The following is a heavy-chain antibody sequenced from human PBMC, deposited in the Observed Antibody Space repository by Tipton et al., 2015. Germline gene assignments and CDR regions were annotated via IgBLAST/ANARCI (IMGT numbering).Heavy chain of an antibody. CDR1: GVSISSGGYY. D-gene: IGHD2-15*01. CDR2: IYYTGDT. CDR3: ARSYCSGGSCYYYYGMGV. V-gene: IGHV4-31*03. Sequence: TLSLTCTVSGVSISSGGYYWSWIRQHPGKGLEWIGYIYYTGDTDFNPSLKSRVTISADTSKNQLSLKLSSVTAADTAVYYCARSYCSGGSCYYYYGMGVWGQGTTVTVSS. J-gene: IGHJ6*02.